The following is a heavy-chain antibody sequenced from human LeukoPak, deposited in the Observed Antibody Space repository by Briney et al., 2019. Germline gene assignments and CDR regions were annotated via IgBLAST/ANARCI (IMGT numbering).Heavy chain of an antibody. Sequence: SETLSLTCTVSGGSISAYYWSWIRQPPGKGLEWIGYIYNSGSTNYNPSLKSRVTISVDTSKNQFSLKLSSVTAADTAVYYCARSDILPTSTFDPWGQGALVTVSS. CDR1: GGSISAYY. D-gene: IGHD3-9*01. CDR2: IYNSGST. V-gene: IGHV4-59*08. CDR3: ARSDILPTSTFDP. J-gene: IGHJ5*02.